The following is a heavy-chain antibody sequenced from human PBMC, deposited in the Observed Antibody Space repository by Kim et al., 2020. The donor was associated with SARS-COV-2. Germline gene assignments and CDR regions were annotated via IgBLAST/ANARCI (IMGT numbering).Heavy chain of an antibody. CDR1: GFTFSSYS. V-gene: IGHV3-21*01. Sequence: GGSLRLSCAASGFTFSSYSMNWVRRAPGKGLEWVSAISSSSSYIYYADSVKGRFTISRDNAKNSLYLQMNSLRAEDTAVYYCARHTGRPGYSSSRYAGWVDYWGEGTPCTVSS. D-gene: IGHD6-13*01. CDR3: ARHTGRPGYSSSRYAGWVDY. J-gene: IGHJ4*02. CDR2: ISSSSSYI.